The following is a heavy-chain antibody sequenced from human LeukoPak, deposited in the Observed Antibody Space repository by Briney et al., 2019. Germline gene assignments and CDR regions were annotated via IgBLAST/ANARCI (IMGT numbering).Heavy chain of an antibody. J-gene: IGHJ5*02. CDR2: IYHSGST. V-gene: IGHV4-4*02. CDR3: ARYCSSTSCYFQSAFDP. Sequence: SETLSLTCAVSGGSISNSNWWSWVRQPPGKGLEWIGEIYHSGSTNYNPSLKSRVTISVDKSKNQFSLKLSSVTAADTAVYYCARYCSSTSCYFQSAFDPWGQGTLVTVSS. CDR1: GGSISNSNW. D-gene: IGHD2-2*01.